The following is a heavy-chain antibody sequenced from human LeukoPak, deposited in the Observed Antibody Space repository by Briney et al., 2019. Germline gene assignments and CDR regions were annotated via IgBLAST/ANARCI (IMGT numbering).Heavy chain of an antibody. CDR3: ARAVGSYYDSSGYSLYGRYAFDI. V-gene: IGHV1-3*03. CDR1: GYTFTSYA. CDR2: INAGNGNT. Sequence: GASVKVSCKASGYTFTSYAMHWVRQAPGQRLEWMGWINAGNGNTKYSQEFQGRVTITRDTSASTAYMELSSLRSEDMAVYYCARAVGSYYDSSGYSLYGRYAFDIWGQGTMVTVSS. D-gene: IGHD3-22*01. J-gene: IGHJ3*02.